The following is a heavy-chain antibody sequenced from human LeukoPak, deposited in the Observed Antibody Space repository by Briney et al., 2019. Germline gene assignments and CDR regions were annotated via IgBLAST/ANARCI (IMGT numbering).Heavy chain of an antibody. CDR3: AIGELITIFGVLRAPRVPFDP. J-gene: IGHJ5*02. Sequence: PSETLSLTCTVSGGSISSYYWSWIRQPPGKGLEWIGYIYYSGSTNYNPSLKSRVTISVDTSKNQFSLKLSSVTAADTAVYYCAIGELITIFGVLRAPRVPFDPWGQGTLVIVSS. D-gene: IGHD3-3*01. CDR2: IYYSGST. V-gene: IGHV4-59*01. CDR1: GGSISSYY.